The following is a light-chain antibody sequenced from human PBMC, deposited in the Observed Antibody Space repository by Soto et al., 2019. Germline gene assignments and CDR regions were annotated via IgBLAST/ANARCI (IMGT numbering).Light chain of an antibody. CDR1: QSLLHSNGFNC. CDR3: MQGFQPPRT. Sequence: EIVMTQSPFSLPAPPGEPASISCRSSQSLLHSNGFNCLDWYLQKPGQSPQLLIHLGSNRASGVPERFSGSGSGTDFTLKISRVEPEDVGIYYCMQGFQPPRTFGGGTKVEIK. J-gene: IGKJ4*01. CDR2: LGS. V-gene: IGKV2-28*01.